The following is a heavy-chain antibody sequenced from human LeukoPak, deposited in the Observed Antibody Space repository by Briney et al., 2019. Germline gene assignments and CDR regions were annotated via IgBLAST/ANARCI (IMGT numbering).Heavy chain of an antibody. J-gene: IGHJ4*02. V-gene: IGHV3-23*01. D-gene: IGHD3-16*02. CDR1: GFTFSSYA. Sequence: GGSLRLSCAASGFTFSSYAMSWVRQAPGKRLGWVSGIISGGGTTYYADSVKGRFTISIDNSKNTLYLQMTSLRAEDTALCYCAKDRNHGYVWGSYPPALYSDYWGQGTLVTVSS. CDR3: AKDRNHGYVWGSYPPALYSDY. CDR2: IISGGGTT.